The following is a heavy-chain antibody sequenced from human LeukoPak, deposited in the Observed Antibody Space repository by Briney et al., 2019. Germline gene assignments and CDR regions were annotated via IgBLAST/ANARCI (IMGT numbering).Heavy chain of an antibody. CDR1: GYTFTGYY. V-gene: IGHV1-2*02. CDR2: INPNSGGT. CDR3: ATHSSSPY. D-gene: IGHD6-6*01. Sequence: GASVKVSCKASGYTFTGYYMHWVRQAPGQGLEWMGWINPNSGGTNYAQKFQGRVTMTEDTSTDTAYMELSSLRSEDTAVYYCATHSSSPYWGQGTLVTVSS. J-gene: IGHJ4*02.